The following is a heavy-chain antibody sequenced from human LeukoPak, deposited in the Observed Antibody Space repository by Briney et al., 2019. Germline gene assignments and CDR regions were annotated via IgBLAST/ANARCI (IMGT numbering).Heavy chain of an antibody. J-gene: IGHJ3*01. CDR2: IYYSGST. Sequence: PSETLSLTCTVSGGSISSYYWSWIRQPPGKGLEWIGYIYYSGSTNYNPSLKSRVTMSVDTSKNQFSLKVSSVTAADTAVYYCARVEKSSWGAFDLWGQGTMATVS. CDR1: GGSISSYY. CDR3: ARVEKSSWGAFDL. D-gene: IGHD6-13*01. V-gene: IGHV4-59*01.